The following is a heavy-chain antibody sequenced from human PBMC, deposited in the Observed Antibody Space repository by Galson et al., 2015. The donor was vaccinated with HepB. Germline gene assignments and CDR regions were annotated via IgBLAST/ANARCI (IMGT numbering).Heavy chain of an antibody. CDR2: INHSGST. D-gene: IGHD2-15*01. CDR1: GGSFSGYY. CDR3: ARTRIIDIVVVVAATPRTGGFDP. Sequence: ETLSLTCAVYGGSFSGYYWSWIRQPPGKGLEWIGEINHSGSTNYNPSLKSRVTISVDTSKNQFSLKLSSVTAADTAVYYCARTRIIDIVVVVAATPRTGGFDPWGQGTLVTVSS. V-gene: IGHV4-34*01. J-gene: IGHJ5*02.